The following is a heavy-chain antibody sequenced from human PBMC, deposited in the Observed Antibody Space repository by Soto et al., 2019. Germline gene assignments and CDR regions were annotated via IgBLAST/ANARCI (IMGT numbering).Heavy chain of an antibody. CDR2: ISHEGNSK. V-gene: IGHV3-30*18. D-gene: IGHD6-19*01. Sequence: GGSLRLSCAASGFTFSVFGMHWVRQAPGKGPEWVAVISHEGNSKHYADSVKGRFTISRDNAKNTLSLLMDSLRPEDTALYYCAKTITLSPSDDSRGRGALIDHWGQGTLVTVSS. CDR1: GFTFSVFG. CDR3: AKTITLSPSDDSRGRGALIDH. J-gene: IGHJ4*02.